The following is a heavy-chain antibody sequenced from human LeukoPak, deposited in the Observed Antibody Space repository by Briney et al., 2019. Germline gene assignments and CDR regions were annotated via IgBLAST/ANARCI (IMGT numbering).Heavy chain of an antibody. Sequence: GASVKVSCKASGYTFTSYDINWVRQATGQGLEWMGWMNPNSGNTGYAQKFQGRVTMTRNTSISTAYMELSSLRSEDTAVYYCARGSYYDSKLRAALDIWGQGTMVTVSS. CDR2: MNPNSGNT. CDR1: GYTFTSYD. J-gene: IGHJ3*02. V-gene: IGHV1-8*01. D-gene: IGHD3-22*01. CDR3: ARGSYYDSKLRAALDI.